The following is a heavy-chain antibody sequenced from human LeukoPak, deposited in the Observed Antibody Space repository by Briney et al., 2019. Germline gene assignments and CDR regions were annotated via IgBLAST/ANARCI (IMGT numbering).Heavy chain of an antibody. CDR1: GFTFSSYA. CDR3: AKGLGYCSGGSCYSADPLDY. Sequence: PGGSLRLSCAASGFTFSSYAMHWVRQAPGKGLEWVAVISYDGSNKYYADSVKGRFTISSDNSKDTLYLQMNSLRAEDTAVYYCAKGLGYCSGGSCYSADPLDYWGQGTLVTVSS. V-gene: IGHV3-30-3*01. D-gene: IGHD2-15*01. CDR2: ISYDGSNK. J-gene: IGHJ4*02.